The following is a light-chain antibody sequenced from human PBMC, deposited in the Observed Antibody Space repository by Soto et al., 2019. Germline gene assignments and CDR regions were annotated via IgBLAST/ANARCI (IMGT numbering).Light chain of an antibody. CDR2: SAS. J-gene: IGKJ4*01. Sequence: EVVMTQSPATLSVSPGERATLSSRASQSVSNNLAWYQQKPGQAPRLFIYSASNRATGIQARFSGSASGTEFTLTISSLQSEDFAVYYCQQYNEWPLTFGGGTKVETK. CDR3: QQYNEWPLT. CDR1: QSVSNN. V-gene: IGKV3-15*01.